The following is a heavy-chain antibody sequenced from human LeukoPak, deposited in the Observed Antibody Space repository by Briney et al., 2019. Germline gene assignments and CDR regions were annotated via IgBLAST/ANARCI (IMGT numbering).Heavy chain of an antibody. CDR3: ARTRGYSSSPIRTPCFDY. J-gene: IGHJ4*02. V-gene: IGHV4-39*07. D-gene: IGHD6-6*01. CDR2: IYYSGST. CDR1: GGSISSSSYY. Sequence: PSETLSLTCTVSGGSISSSSYYWGWIRQPPGKGLEWIGSIYYSGSTYYNPSLKSRVTISVDTSKNQFSLKLSSVTAADTAVYYCARTRGYSSSPIRTPCFDYWGQGTLVTVSS.